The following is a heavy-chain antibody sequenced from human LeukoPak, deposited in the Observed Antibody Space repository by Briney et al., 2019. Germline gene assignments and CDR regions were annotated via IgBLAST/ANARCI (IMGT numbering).Heavy chain of an antibody. CDR3: SSESRY. Sequence: QPGGSLRLSCAASGFIFSDYSMNWVRQAPGKGLEWVSWITSSSDSIYYADSVKRRFTISRDNAKNSLYLQMNSLRDEDTAVYYCSSESRYWGQGTLVIVSS. V-gene: IGHV3-48*02. D-gene: IGHD3-22*01. J-gene: IGHJ4*02. CDR2: ITSSSDSI. CDR1: GFIFSDYS.